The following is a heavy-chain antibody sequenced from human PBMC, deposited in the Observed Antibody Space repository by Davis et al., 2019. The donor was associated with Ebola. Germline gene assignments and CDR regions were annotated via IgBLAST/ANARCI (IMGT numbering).Heavy chain of an antibody. CDR3: AKDYCSSTICYNLGRFDP. CDR1: GYSFSSFG. D-gene: IGHD2-2*02. CDR2: ISGDNGDT. Sequence: ASVKVSCKTSGYSFSSFGDTWVRQAPGQGLEWMGWISGDNGDTNYAQKFQGRVTMTTDTSTSTAYMELRSLRYDDTAVYYCAKDYCSSTICYNLGRFDPWGQGTLVTVSS. J-gene: IGHJ5*02. V-gene: IGHV1-18*01.